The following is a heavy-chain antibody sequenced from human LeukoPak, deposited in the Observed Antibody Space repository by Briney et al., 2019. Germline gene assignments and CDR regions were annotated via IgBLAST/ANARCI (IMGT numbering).Heavy chain of an antibody. V-gene: IGHV3-9*03. Sequence: PGGSLRLSCAASGFTFSSFGMHWVRQAPGKGLEWVSGISWNSGTIGYADSVKGRFTISRDNAKNSLYLQMNSLRAEDMALYYCAKDRTSGSSGAFDIWGQGTMVTVSS. CDR3: AKDRTSGSSGAFDI. CDR1: GFTFSSFG. D-gene: IGHD1-26*01. J-gene: IGHJ3*02. CDR2: ISWNSGTI.